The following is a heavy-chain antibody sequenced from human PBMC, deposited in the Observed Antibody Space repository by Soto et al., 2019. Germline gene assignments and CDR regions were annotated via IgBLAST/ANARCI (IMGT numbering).Heavy chain of an antibody. CDR3: ARRRITTFGVVITGYGMDV. V-gene: IGHV4-4*02. Sequence: KSSETLSLTCAVSGGSISNNNCWSWVRQPPGKGLEWIGEIYHSGTTNYNPSLKSRVTISVDKSKNQFSLKLSSVTAADTALYYCARRRITTFGVVITGYGMDVWGRGXTVTVCS. CDR1: GGSISNNNC. J-gene: IGHJ6*02. CDR2: IYHSGTT. D-gene: IGHD3-3*01.